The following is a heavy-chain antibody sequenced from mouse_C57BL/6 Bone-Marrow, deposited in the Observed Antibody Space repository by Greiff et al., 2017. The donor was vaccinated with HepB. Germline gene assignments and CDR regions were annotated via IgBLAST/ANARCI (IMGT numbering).Heavy chain of an antibody. CDR1: GFTFSSYG. D-gene: IGHD3-2*02. CDR3: ARRDSSGYVAMDY. Sequence: EVQLMESGGDLVKPGGSLKLSCAASGFTFSSYGMSWVRQTPDKRLEWVATISSGGSYTYYPDSVKGRFTISRDNAKNTLYLQMSSLKSEDTAMYYCARRDSSGYVAMDYWGQGTSVTVSS. J-gene: IGHJ4*01. V-gene: IGHV5-6*01. CDR2: ISSGGSYT.